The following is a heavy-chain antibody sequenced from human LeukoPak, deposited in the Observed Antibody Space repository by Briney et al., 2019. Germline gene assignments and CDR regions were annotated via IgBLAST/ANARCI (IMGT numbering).Heavy chain of an antibody. CDR3: ASGSESVGSTGAFDF. CDR1: GDSVSSNSAA. V-gene: IGHV6-1*01. D-gene: IGHD1-26*01. J-gene: IGHJ3*01. Sequence: SQTLSLTCAISGDSVSSNSAAWNWIRQSPSRGLEWLGRTYYRSKWYYDYAVSVKSRITVNPDTSGNQFFLHLNSVTPEDTAVYYCASGSESVGSTGAFDFWDQGAMVTVSS. CDR2: TYYRSKWYY.